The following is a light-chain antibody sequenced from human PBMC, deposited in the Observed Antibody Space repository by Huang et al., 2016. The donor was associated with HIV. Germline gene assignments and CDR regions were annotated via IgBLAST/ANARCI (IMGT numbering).Light chain of an antibody. CDR1: QSVGSY. J-gene: IGKJ4*01. CDR3: QQRSTWPLT. CDR2: DTS. V-gene: IGKV3-11*01. Sequence: PGGTGTISCKASQSVGSYVAGYQQRPGQSPRLLLYDTSNRAAGIPTRFSGSGSGTDFTLTISGLESGDLGVFYCQQRSTWPLTFGGGTKVA.